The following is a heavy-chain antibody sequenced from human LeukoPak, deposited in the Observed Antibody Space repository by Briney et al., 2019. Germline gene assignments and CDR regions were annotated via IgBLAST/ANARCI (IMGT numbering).Heavy chain of an antibody. J-gene: IGHJ5*02. CDR1: GGSFSGYY. V-gene: IGHV4-34*01. CDR3: ARGRTVTTNWFDP. CDR2: INHSGST. Sequence: PSETLSLTCAVYGGSFSGYYWSWIRQPPGKGLEWIGEINHSGSTNYNPSLKSRVTISVDTSKNQFSLKLSSVTAADTAVYYCARGRTVTTNWFDPWGQGTLVTVSS. D-gene: IGHD4-11*01.